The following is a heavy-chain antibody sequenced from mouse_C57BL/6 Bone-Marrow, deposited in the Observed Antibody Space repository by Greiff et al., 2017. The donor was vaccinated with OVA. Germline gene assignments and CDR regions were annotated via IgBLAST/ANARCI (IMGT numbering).Heavy chain of an antibody. CDR1: GYAFSSSW. D-gene: IGHD1-1*01. J-gene: IGHJ2*01. V-gene: IGHV1-82*01. Sequence: VKLQESGPELVKPGASVKISCKASGYAFSSSWMNWVKQRPGKGLEWIGRIYPGDGDTNYNGKFKGKATLTADKSSSTAYMQLSSLTSEDSAVYFCARSPFTTVVATRYFDYWGQGTTLTVSS. CDR3: ARSPFTTVVATRYFDY. CDR2: IYPGDGDT.